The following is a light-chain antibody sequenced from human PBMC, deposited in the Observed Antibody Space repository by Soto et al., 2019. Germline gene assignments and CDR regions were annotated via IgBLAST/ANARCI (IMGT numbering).Light chain of an antibody. J-gene: IGKJ4*01. CDR1: QSLDSSF. CDR2: GAS. V-gene: IGKV3-20*01. CDR3: QHYGSFNT. Sequence: EIVLTQSPGTLSLSPGERATLSCRASQSLDSSFLAWYQQKPGQAPRLLIYGASTRASGIPDRISGSGSGTDFTLTISRLEPEDFAVYYCQHYGSFNTCAGGTKGDIK.